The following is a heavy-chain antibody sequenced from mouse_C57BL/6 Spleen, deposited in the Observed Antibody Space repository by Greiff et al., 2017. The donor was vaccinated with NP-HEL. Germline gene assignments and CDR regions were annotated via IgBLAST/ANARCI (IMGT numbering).Heavy chain of an antibody. Sequence: EVQLQESGPGLVKPSQSLSLTCSVTGYSITSGYYWNWIRQFPGNKLEWMGYISYDGSNNYNPSLKNRISITRDTSKNQFFLKLNSVTTEDTATYYCARGGEIYDDYDGYARDYWGQGTSVTVSS. D-gene: IGHD2-4*01. J-gene: IGHJ4*01. V-gene: IGHV3-6*01. CDR2: ISYDGSN. CDR1: GYSITSGYY. CDR3: ARGGEIYDDYDGYARDY.